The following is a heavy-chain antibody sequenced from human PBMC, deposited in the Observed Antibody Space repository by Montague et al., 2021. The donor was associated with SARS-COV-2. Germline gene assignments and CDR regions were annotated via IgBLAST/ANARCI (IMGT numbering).Heavy chain of an antibody. Sequence: SETLSLTCIVPGGFISSSYFLWIRKPPVQELEWIGYIYLIGNTNYNPSLTSRVTISIATSMNQFSLCLSSMTAADTAVYFCARALLPTRTAIKNNYFGLDVWGQGTTVIVSS. CDR3: ARALLPTRTAIKNNYFGLDV. V-gene: IGHV4-59*01. CDR1: GGFISSSY. CDR2: IYLIGNT. D-gene: IGHD2-21*02. J-gene: IGHJ6*02.